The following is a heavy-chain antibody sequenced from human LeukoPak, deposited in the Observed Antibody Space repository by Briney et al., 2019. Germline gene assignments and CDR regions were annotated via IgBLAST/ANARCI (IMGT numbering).Heavy chain of an antibody. V-gene: IGHV5-51*01. D-gene: IGHD6-13*01. J-gene: IGHJ5*02. CDR2: IYPGDSDT. Sequence: GESLKISCKGSGYSFTSYWIGWVRQMPGKGLEWMGIIYPGDSDTRYSPSFQGQVTISADKSISTAYLQWSSLKASDTAMYYRARRVLWAAAGTPTGNWFDPWGQGTLVTVSS. CDR1: GYSFTSYW. CDR3: ARRVLWAAAGTPTGNWFDP.